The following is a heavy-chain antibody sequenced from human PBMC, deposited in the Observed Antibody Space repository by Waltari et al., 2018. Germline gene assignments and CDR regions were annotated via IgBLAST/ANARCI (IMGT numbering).Heavy chain of an antibody. CDR3: AKSPQXPYYDSSXPXLYXDV. D-gene: IGHD3-22*01. CDR2: XSGSGGST. V-gene: IGHV3-23*04. CDR1: GFTFXSXA. J-gene: IGHJ6*03. Sequence: EVQLVEXGGGLVQXXGSLRLSCAASGFTFXSXAXSWVRQAXGKXLGWXSAXSGSGGSTYYADXXKGRFTISRDNSKNTLXLQMNSLRAEDTAXYYCAKSPQXPYYDSSXPXLYXDVWGKGTTVXXSX.